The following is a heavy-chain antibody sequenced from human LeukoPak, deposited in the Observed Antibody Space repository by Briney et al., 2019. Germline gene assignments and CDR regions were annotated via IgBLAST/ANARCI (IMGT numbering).Heavy chain of an antibody. CDR3: ARDDKSGGCDRGGDCYGAFDI. CDR1: GFTFSNYW. V-gene: IGHV3-7*01. Sequence: GGSLRLSCTVSGFTFSNYWMSWVRQTPGKGLEWVANIEQDGSEKWYVDSVKGRFTISRDNAKNSLYLQMSSLRAEDTAVYYCARDDKSGGCDRGGDCYGAFDIWGQGTMVTVSS. CDR2: IEQDGSEK. D-gene: IGHD2-21*02. J-gene: IGHJ3*02.